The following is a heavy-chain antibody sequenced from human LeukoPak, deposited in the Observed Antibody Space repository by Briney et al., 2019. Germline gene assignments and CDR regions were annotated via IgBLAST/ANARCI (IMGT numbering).Heavy chain of an antibody. CDR2: ISWDGGST. CDR3: ARLLYYYDSSIYQRYFDY. Sequence: GGSLRLSCAASGFTFDDYTMHWVRQAPGKGLEWVSLISWDGGSTYYADSVKGRFTISRDNSQNTLYLQMNSLRPEDTAVYYCARLLYYYDSSIYQRYFDYWGQGTLATVSS. V-gene: IGHV3-43*01. J-gene: IGHJ4*02. CDR1: GFTFDDYT. D-gene: IGHD3-22*01.